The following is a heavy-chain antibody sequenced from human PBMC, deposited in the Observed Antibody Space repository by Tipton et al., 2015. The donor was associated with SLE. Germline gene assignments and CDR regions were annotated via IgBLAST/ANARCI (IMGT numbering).Heavy chain of an antibody. CDR3: AREQSPVALFDY. D-gene: IGHD6-19*01. CDR1: GGSISSYY. V-gene: IGHV4-59*12. J-gene: IGHJ4*02. CDR2: IYYTGSA. Sequence: TLSLTCTVSGGSISSYYWSWIRQPPGKGLEWIGYIYYTGSANHNPSLKSRVTMSVDTSKNQFSLKLSSVTAADTAVYYCAREQSPVALFDYWGQGTLVTVSS.